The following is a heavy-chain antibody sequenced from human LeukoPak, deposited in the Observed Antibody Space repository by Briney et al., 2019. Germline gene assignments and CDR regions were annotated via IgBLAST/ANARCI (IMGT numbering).Heavy chain of an antibody. CDR3: ARLRYDGWGGNDY. J-gene: IGHJ4*02. D-gene: IGHD3-16*01. CDR1: GGSISSSSYY. V-gene: IGHV4-39*01. Sequence: SETLSLTCTVSGGSISSSSYYWGWIRQPPGKGLEWIGSLYYSGSTYYNPSLKSRVIISVDTSKNQFSLKLSPVTAADTAVHFCARLRYDGWGGNDYWGRGILVTVSS. CDR2: LYYSGST.